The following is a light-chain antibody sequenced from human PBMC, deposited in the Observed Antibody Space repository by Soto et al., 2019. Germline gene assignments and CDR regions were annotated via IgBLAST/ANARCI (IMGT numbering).Light chain of an antibody. V-gene: IGKV3-15*01. Sequence: EEGATLSCRASQGIGGTLARYQQKPGQTPRLLSYDTSSRATGIPARFSASGSGTEFTLIISSLQPDDFATYYCQQYTSYSWTFGQGTKVDIK. CDR1: QGIGGT. CDR3: QQYTSYSWT. J-gene: IGKJ1*01. CDR2: DTS.